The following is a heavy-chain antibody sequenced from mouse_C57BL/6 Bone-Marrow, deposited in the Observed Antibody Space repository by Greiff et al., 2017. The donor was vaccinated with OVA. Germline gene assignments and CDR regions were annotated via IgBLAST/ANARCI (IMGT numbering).Heavy chain of an antibody. Sequence: EVQLVESGGGLVKPGGSLKLSCAASGFTFSSYAMSWVRQTPEKRLEWVATISDGGSYTYYPDNVKGRFTISRDNAKNNLYLQMSHLKSEDTAMYYCARDQDGSSHYAMDYWGQGTSVTVSS. CDR1: GFTFSSYA. D-gene: IGHD1-1*01. J-gene: IGHJ4*01. V-gene: IGHV5-4*01. CDR2: ISDGGSYT. CDR3: ARDQDGSSHYAMDY.